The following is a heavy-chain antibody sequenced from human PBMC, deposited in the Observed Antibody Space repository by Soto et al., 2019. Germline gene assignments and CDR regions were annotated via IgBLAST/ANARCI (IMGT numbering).Heavy chain of an antibody. J-gene: IGHJ3*02. CDR2: TYYRSKWYN. V-gene: IGHV6-1*01. D-gene: IGHD6-19*01. CDR1: GDSVFSSTAA. Sequence: SQTLSLTCAISGDSVFSSTAAWNWIRQSPSRGLEWLGRTYYRSKWYNDYAVSVKSRITINPDTSKHQFSMQLNSVTPEDTAVYYCARDISGSGWFNAFDIWGHGTMVTVSS. CDR3: ARDISGSGWFNAFDI.